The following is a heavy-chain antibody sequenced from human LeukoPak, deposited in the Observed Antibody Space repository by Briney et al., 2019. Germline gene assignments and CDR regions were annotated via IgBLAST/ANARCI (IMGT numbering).Heavy chain of an antibody. CDR2: IYPGDSDT. V-gene: IGHV5-51*01. D-gene: IGHD6-6*01. J-gene: IGHJ2*01. CDR3: ARRTPEYTNRWYFDL. CDR1: GYSFTSYW. Sequence: GESLKISCKGSGYSFTSYWIGWVRQMPGKGREWMGIIYPGDSDTRYSPSFQGQVTISADKSINTAFVQWSSLKASDTAIYYCARRTPEYTNRWYFDLWGRGTLVTVSS.